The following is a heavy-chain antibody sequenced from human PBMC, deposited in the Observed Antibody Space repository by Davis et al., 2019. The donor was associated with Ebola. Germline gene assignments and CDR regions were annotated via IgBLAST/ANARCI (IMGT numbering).Heavy chain of an antibody. D-gene: IGHD1-7*01. Sequence: GESLKISCAASGFTFSSYWMSWVRQAPGKGLEWVANIKQDGSEKYYVDSVKGRFTIPRDSAKNSLYLQMNSLRAEDTAVYYCARDGLELRSGNYYYYYGMDVWGQGTTVTVSS. J-gene: IGHJ6*02. CDR1: GFTFSSYW. CDR2: IKQDGSEK. V-gene: IGHV3-7*01. CDR3: ARDGLELRSGNYYYYYGMDV.